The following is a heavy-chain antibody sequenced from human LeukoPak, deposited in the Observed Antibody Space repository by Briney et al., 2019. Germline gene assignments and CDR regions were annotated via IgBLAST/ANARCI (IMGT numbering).Heavy chain of an antibody. Sequence: KPSETLSLTCTVSGGSISTYFWTWIRQPPGKGLEWIGYIYYSGSTDYNLSLKSRVTISVDTSKNQFSLKLTSVTAADTAVYYCARTTAAGTYYFDYWGQGTLVTVSS. CDR1: GGSISTYF. J-gene: IGHJ4*02. D-gene: IGHD6-13*01. V-gene: IGHV4-59*01. CDR2: IYYSGST. CDR3: ARTTAAGTYYFDY.